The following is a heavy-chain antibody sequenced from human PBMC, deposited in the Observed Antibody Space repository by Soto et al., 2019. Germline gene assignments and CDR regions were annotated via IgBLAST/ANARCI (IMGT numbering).Heavy chain of an antibody. Sequence: GSLRLSCAASGFTFSGSAMHWVRQASGKGLEWVGRIRSKANSYATAYAASVKGRFTISRDDSKNTAYLQMNSLKTEDTAVYYCTRQSIAARPGDYYYYYYMDVWGKGTTVTV. CDR2: IRSKANSYAT. J-gene: IGHJ6*03. CDR3: TRQSIAARPGDYYYYYYMDV. CDR1: GFTFSGSA. V-gene: IGHV3-73*01. D-gene: IGHD6-6*01.